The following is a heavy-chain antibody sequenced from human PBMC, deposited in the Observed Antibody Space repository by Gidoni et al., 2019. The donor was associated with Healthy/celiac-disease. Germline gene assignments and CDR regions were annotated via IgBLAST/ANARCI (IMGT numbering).Heavy chain of an antibody. CDR2: RNHSGST. J-gene: IGHJ6*02. CDR3: ARRDQLLRKSYYYYGMDV. V-gene: IGHV4-34*01. D-gene: IGHD2-2*01. CDR1: GGSFRGYY. Sequence: QVQLQQWGAGLLKPSETLSLTCAVYGGSFRGYYWSWIRQPPGKGLGWIGERNHSGSTNYNPSLKSRVTISVDTSKSQFSLKLSSVTAADTAVYYCARRDQLLRKSYYYYGMDVWGQGTTVTVSS.